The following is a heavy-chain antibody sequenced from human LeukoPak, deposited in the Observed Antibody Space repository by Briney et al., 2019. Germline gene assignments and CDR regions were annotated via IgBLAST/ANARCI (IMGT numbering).Heavy chain of an antibody. CDR1: GFTFSTYA. V-gene: IGHV3-30*18. J-gene: IGHJ5*02. CDR2: ISYDGSNE. Sequence: GGSLRLSCAASGFTFSTYAMHWVRQAPGKGLEWVAVISYDGSNEYYADSVKDRFTISRDNSKNTLYLQMNTLRAEDTAVYYCAKDVSWNWFDPWGQGTLVTVSS. CDR3: AKDVSWNWFDP.